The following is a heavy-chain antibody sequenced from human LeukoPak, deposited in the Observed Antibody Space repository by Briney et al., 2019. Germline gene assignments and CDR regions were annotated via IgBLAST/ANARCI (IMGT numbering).Heavy chain of an antibody. CDR1: GYSFTSYW. Sequence: GESLKISCKGSGYSFTSYWISWVRQMPGKGLEWMGRIDPSDSYTNYSPSFQGHVTISADKSISTAYLQWSSLKASDTAMYYCARQPKYYGSGSYFKVGMDVWGKGTTVTVSS. V-gene: IGHV5-10-1*01. CDR2: IDPSDSYT. J-gene: IGHJ6*04. CDR3: ARQPKYYGSGSYFKVGMDV. D-gene: IGHD3-10*01.